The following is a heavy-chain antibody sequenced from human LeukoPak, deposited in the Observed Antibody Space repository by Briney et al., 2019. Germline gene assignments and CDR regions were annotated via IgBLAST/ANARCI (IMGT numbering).Heavy chain of an antibody. D-gene: IGHD5-24*01. CDR1: GGSFSGYY. J-gene: IGHJ4*02. Sequence: SETLSLTCAVYGGSFSGYYWSWIRQPPGKGLEWIGEINHSGSTNYNPSLKSRVTISVDTSKNQFSLKLSSVTAADTAVYYCARHSARDGYNSDYFDYWGQGTLVTVSS. CDR2: INHSGST. CDR3: ARHSARDGYNSDYFDY. V-gene: IGHV4-34*01.